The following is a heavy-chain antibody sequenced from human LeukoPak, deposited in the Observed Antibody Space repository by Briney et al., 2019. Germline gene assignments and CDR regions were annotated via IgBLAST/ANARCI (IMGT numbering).Heavy chain of an antibody. CDR1: GFTFSNAW. J-gene: IGHJ4*02. CDR3: TTGAPRAYSGSYSNC. Sequence: GGSLRLSCAASGFTFSNAWVSWVRQAPGKGLEWVGRIKSKTDGGTTDYAAPVKGRFTISRDDSQNTLYLQMNSLKTEDTAVYYCTTGAPRAYSGSYSNCWGQGTLVTVSS. D-gene: IGHD1-26*01. CDR2: IKSKTDGGTT. V-gene: IGHV3-15*01.